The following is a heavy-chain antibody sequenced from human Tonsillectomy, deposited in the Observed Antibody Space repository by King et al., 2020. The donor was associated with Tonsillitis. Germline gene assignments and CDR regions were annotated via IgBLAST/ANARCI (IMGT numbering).Heavy chain of an antibody. V-gene: IGHV3-30*01. CDR1: GFTFSGHA. CDR2: ISHDGNNK. D-gene: IGHD2-2*01. J-gene: IGHJ4*02. Sequence: VQLVESGGGVVQPGRSLRLSCAASGFTFSGHAMHWVRQAPGKGLEWVAVISHDGNNKFYGDSGKGRLTIPSDTSKNTVYLQMNGLRLEDTAVYYCARDSIAPECYKTSCYDYWGQGTLVTVSS. CDR3: ARDSIAPECYKTSCYDY.